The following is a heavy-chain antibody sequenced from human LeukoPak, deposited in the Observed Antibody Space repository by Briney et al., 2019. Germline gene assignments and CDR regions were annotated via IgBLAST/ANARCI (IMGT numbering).Heavy chain of an antibody. J-gene: IGHJ6*03. V-gene: IGHV3-9*01. D-gene: IGHD3-10*01. CDR3: ARVFYGSGSYYYYMDV. Sequence: GGSLRLSCAASGFTFHNYGMHWVRQAPGKGLEWVSGISWNTGTIGYADSVKGRFTISRDNAKNSLYLQMNSLRAEDTAVYYCARVFYGSGSYYYYMDVWGKGTTVTVSS. CDR1: GFTFHNYG. CDR2: ISWNTGTI.